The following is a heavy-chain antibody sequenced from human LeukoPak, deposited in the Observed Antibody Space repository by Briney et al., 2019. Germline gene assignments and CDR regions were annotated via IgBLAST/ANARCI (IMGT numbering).Heavy chain of an antibody. CDR1: GFTFSSYA. CDR2: ISYDGSNK. CDR3: ASPGYSSGWYFDAFDI. Sequence: GGSLRLSYAASGFTFSSYAMHWVRQAPGKGLEWVAVISYDGSNKYYADSVKGRFTISRDNSKNTLYLQMNSLRAEDTAVYYCASPGYSSGWYFDAFDIWGQGTMVTVSS. J-gene: IGHJ3*02. D-gene: IGHD6-19*01. V-gene: IGHV3-30-3*01.